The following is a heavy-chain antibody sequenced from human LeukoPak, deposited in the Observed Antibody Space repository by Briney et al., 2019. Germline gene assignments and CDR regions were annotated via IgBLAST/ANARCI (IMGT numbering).Heavy chain of an antibody. CDR3: ARDDSRQALDY. CDR1: GGTFSSYA. Sequence: SVTVSCKASGGTFSSYAISWVRQAPGQGLEWMGGIIPIFGTANYAQKFQGRVTITADKSTSTAYMELSSLRSEDTAVYYCARDDSRQALDYWGQGTLVTVSS. D-gene: IGHD6-13*01. CDR2: IIPIFGTA. J-gene: IGHJ4*02. V-gene: IGHV1-69*06.